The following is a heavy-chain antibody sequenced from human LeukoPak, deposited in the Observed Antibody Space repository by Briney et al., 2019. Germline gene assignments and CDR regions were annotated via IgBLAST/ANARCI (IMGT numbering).Heavy chain of an antibody. Sequence: ETLRLSCAASGFTFSSYGMSWIRQPPGKGLEWIGSIYYSGTTHYSPSLESRVTISVDTSKNQFSLKLASVTAADTAIYYCAKGAGGFSYYNWFDPWGQGTLVTVSS. V-gene: IGHV4-39*07. CDR2: IYYSGTT. CDR1: GFTFSSYG. CDR3: AKGAGGFSYYNWFDP. J-gene: IGHJ5*02. D-gene: IGHD5-18*01.